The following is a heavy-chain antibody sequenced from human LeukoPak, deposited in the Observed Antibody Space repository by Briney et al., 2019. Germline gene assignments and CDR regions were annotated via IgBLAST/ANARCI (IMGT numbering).Heavy chain of an antibody. Sequence: SETLSLTCTISGGSMSTYYWTWIRQPPGKGPEWIGYIHSSGSANYKPSLKSRVTISVDTSKNQFSLKLTSVSAADTAVYYCARLAAFSMDVWGKGTSVTVSS. CDR1: GGSMSTYY. CDR3: ARLAAFSMDV. J-gene: IGHJ6*04. V-gene: IGHV4-59*08. CDR2: IHSSGSA.